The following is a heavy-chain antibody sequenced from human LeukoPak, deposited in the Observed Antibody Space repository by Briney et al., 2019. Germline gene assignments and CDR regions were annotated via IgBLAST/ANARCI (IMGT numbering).Heavy chain of an antibody. J-gene: IGHJ4*02. Sequence: GGSLRLSCAASGFTFSSYGMHWVRQAPGKGLEWGAVIWYDGSNKYYADSVKGRFTISRDNSKNTLYLQMNSLRAEDTAVYYCARDPPGYCSSTSCSRYFDYWGQGTLVTVSS. D-gene: IGHD2-2*01. CDR3: ARDPPGYCSSTSCSRYFDY. CDR1: GFTFSSYG. CDR2: IWYDGSNK. V-gene: IGHV3-33*01.